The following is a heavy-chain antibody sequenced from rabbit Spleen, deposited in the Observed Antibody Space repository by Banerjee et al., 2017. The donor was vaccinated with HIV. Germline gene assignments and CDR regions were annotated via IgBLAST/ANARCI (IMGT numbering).Heavy chain of an antibody. CDR3: ARESIYNGDGDDKGFNL. CDR2: IDPIFGST. V-gene: IGHV1S40*01. D-gene: IGHD2-1*01. J-gene: IGHJ4*01. CDR1: GFSFSSNDY. Sequence: QSLEESGGGLVQPEGSLALTCKASGFSFSSNDYICWVRQAPGKGLEWIGYIDPIFGSTYYASWSKGRFTISKTSSTTVTLQMTSLTAADTATYFCARESIYNGDGDDKGFNLWGQGTLVTVS.